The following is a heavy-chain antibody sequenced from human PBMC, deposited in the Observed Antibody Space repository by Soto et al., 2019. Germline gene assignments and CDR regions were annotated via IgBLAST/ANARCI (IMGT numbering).Heavy chain of an antibody. V-gene: IGHV3-23*01. D-gene: IGHD6-19*01. Sequence: GGSLRLSCAASVFTFSSYAMSWVRQAPGKGLEWVSAISGSGGSTYYADSVKGRFTISRDNSKNTLYLQMNSLRAEDTAVYYCAKDGVWQWLSDAFGIWGQGTMVTVSS. CDR1: VFTFSSYA. CDR3: AKDGVWQWLSDAFGI. CDR2: ISGSGGST. J-gene: IGHJ3*02.